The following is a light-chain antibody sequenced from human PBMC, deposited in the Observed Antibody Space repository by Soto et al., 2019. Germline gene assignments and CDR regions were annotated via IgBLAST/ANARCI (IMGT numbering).Light chain of an antibody. CDR3: AAWDDSLNDYV. CDR2: GHD. J-gene: IGLJ1*01. CDR1: SSNIGSNA. Sequence: QSVLTQPPSASRAPGQRVSVSCSGTSSNIGSNAVNWYQQLPGTAPKLLIYGHDQRPSGVPDRFSGSKSGTSASLAISGLQSEDEADYYCAAWDDSLNDYVFGTGTKVTVL. V-gene: IGLV1-44*01.